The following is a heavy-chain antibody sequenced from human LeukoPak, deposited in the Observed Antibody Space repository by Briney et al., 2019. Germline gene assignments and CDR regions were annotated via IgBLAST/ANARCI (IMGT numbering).Heavy chain of an antibody. V-gene: IGHV4-61*01. J-gene: IGHJ4*02. CDR1: GGSVSSNIYY. Sequence: ETLSLTCTVSGGSVSSNIYYWNWIRQPPGKGLEWIGYIYYSGSTNYNPSLKSRVTISVDTSKNQFSLKLTSLTAADTAVYYCAREDSSGYLGYWGQGTLGPVSS. CDR2: IYYSGST. D-gene: IGHD3-22*01. CDR3: AREDSSGYLGY.